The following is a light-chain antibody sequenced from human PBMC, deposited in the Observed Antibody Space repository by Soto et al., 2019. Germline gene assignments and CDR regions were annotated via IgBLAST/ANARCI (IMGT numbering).Light chain of an antibody. J-gene: IGKJ1*01. V-gene: IGKV3-20*01. CDR3: QDYGTSAPWT. CDR1: QNIRGNE. CDR2: RGS. Sequence: VLTQSPGTLSLSPGERATLSCRASQNIRGNELAWYQQKPGQPPRLLIYRGSSRAPGIPDRFSGRGSGTDFTLTISTLDPEDFAVYYCQDYGTSAPWTFGQGTKLEIK.